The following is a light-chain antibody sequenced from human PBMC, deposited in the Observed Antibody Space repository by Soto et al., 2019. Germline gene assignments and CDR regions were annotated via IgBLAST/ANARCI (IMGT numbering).Light chain of an antibody. CDR1: QGISSY. CDR2: ASP. CDR3: QQYYRSPYT. J-gene: IGKJ2*01. V-gene: IGKV1D-8*01. Sequence: VIWMTQSPSLLSASPGDRVTISCRMSQGISSYLAWYQQKPWKAPQLLIYASPTLQSGVPSSFSGSGAGTGSTLTISCLQSEDVATYYGQQYYRSPYTFGQGTRLESK.